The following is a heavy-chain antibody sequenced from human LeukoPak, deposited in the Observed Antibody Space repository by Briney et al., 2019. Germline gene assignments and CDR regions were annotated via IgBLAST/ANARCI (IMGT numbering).Heavy chain of an antibody. CDR1: GGSISSYY. J-gene: IGHJ4*02. CDR2: TYYSGST. CDR3: ARGGGIAVAGKLDY. Sequence: PSETLSLTCTVSGGSISSYYWSWVRQPPGKGLEWIGYTYYSGSTNHNPSLKSRVTISVDTSKNQFSLKLTSVSAADTAVYYCARGGGIAVAGKLDYWGQGTVVTVSS. V-gene: IGHV4-59*01. D-gene: IGHD6-19*01.